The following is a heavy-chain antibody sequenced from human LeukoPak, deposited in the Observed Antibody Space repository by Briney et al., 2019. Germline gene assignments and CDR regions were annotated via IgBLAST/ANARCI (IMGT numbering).Heavy chain of an antibody. Sequence: GGSLRLSCAASGFTFSSYGMHWVRKAPGRGLEWVAVISYDGSNKYYADSVKGRFTISRDNSKNTLYLQMNSLRAEDTAVYYCAKVGRSMEDYWGQGTLVTVSS. V-gene: IGHV3-30*18. CDR1: GFTFSSYG. D-gene: IGHD1-1*01. CDR2: ISYDGSNK. J-gene: IGHJ4*02. CDR3: AKVGRSMEDY.